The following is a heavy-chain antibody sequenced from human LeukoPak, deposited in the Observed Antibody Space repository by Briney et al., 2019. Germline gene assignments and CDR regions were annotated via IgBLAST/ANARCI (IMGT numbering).Heavy chain of an antibody. CDR3: ANMQLVKGVFEI. Sequence: GGSLRLSCAASGFTFSSFAMSWVRQAPGKGLDWVSAISGGSDNTYYADSVKGRFTISRDNSKNTLDLHTSSLTADDTAVYYCANMQLVKGVFEIWGQGTRVTVSS. V-gene: IGHV3-23*01. CDR2: ISGGSDNT. CDR1: GFTFSSFA. J-gene: IGHJ3*02. D-gene: IGHD6-13*01.